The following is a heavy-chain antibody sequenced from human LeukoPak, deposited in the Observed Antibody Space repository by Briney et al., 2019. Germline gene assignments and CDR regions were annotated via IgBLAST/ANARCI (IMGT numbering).Heavy chain of an antibody. V-gene: IGHV1-18*01. J-gene: IGHJ5*02. Sequence: ASVKVSCKASGCIFATYGISWVRQAPGQGLEWMGWISGDNGDTYYSQKLQGRLTMTTDTYTNTAYMELKSLRSDDTAMYYCARGGGKHSRPWYSDHWGQGTLVTVFS. D-gene: IGHD6-19*01. CDR3: ARGGGKHSRPWYSDH. CDR1: GCIFATYG. CDR2: ISGDNGDT.